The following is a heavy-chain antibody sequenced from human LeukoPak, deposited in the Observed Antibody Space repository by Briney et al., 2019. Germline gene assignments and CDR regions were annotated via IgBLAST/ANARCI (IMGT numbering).Heavy chain of an antibody. J-gene: IGHJ4*02. Sequence: SETLSLTCAVYGGSFSGYYWSWIRQPPGKGLEWIGGINHSGSTNYNPSLKSRVTISVDTSKNQFSLKLSSVTAADTAVYYCARGGALRYFDWLHTGLDYWGQGTLVTVSS. CDR3: ARGGALRYFDWLHTGLDY. V-gene: IGHV4-34*01. CDR2: INHSGST. D-gene: IGHD3-9*01. CDR1: GGSFSGYY.